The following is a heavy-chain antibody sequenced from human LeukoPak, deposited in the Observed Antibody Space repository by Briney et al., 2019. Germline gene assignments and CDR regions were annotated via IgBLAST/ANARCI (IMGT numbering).Heavy chain of an antibody. J-gene: IGHJ4*02. V-gene: IGHV3-74*01. Sequence: PGGSLRLSCTASGXTFSGYWMYWVRQIPGKGLVWVSRINRDGSSTTYADSVKGRFTISRDNAKNTLYLQMNSLRAEDTAVYYCARDDWMDYWGQGTLVTVSS. D-gene: IGHD2-21*01. CDR3: ARDDWMDY. CDR2: INRDGSST. CDR1: GXTFSGYW.